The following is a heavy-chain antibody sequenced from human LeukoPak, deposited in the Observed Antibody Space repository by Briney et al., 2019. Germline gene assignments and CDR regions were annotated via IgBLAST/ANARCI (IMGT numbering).Heavy chain of an antibody. CDR3: TTDVLRYFDWLNDY. V-gene: IGHV3-15*01. CDR2: IKSKTDGGTT. D-gene: IGHD3-9*01. J-gene: IGHJ4*02. Sequence: PGGSLRLSCAASGFTFSNAWMSWVRQAPGKGLEWVGRIKSKTDGGTTDYAAPVKGRFTISRDDSKNTLYLQVNSLKTEDTAVYYCTTDVLRYFDWLNDYWGQGTLVTVSS. CDR1: GFTFSNAW.